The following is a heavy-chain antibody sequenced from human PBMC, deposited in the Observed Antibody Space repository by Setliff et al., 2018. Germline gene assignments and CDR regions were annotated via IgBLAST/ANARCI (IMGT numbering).Heavy chain of an antibody. CDR3: ARVARLVLSRNAFDI. Sequence: SETLSLTCTVSGGSISSSSYYWGWIRQPPGKGLEWIGSIYYSGSTYYNPSLKSRVTISVDTSKNQFSLKLSSVTAADTAVYYCARVARLVLSRNAFDIWGQGTMVTVSS. V-gene: IGHV4-39*01. D-gene: IGHD2-2*01. CDR2: IYYSGST. CDR1: GGSISSSSYY. J-gene: IGHJ3*02.